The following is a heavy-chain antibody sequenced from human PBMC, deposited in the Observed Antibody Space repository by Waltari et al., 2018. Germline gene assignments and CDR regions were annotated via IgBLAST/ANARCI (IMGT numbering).Heavy chain of an antibody. CDR3: ARRGNWNWKYFDY. Sequence: QAKLQQWGAGLLKPSETLSLPCAVYGGSFSGYYCSCLRQPPGKGLEGIGEINHAGSTNYNPPLKSRVTISVDTSKNQFSLKLSSVTAADTAVYYCARRGNWNWKYFDYWGQGTLVTVSS. D-gene: IGHD1-1*01. V-gene: IGHV4-34*01. CDR1: GGSFSGYY. CDR2: INHAGST. J-gene: IGHJ4*02.